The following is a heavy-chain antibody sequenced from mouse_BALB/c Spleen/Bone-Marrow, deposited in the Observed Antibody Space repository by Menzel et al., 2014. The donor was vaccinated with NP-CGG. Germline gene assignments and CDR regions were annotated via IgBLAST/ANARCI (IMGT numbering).Heavy chain of an antibody. V-gene: IGHV1-69*02. CDR2: IYPSDSYT. CDR3: TRQYGNYYAMDY. CDR1: GYTFTSYW. J-gene: IGHJ4*01. Sequence: VQLQQSGAELVRPGASVKVSCKASGYTFTSYWINWVKQRPGQGLEWNGNIYPSDSYTNYNQNFKDKATLTVDKSSSTAYMQLSSPTSEDSAVYYCTRQYGNYYAMDYWGQGTSVTVSS. D-gene: IGHD2-10*02.